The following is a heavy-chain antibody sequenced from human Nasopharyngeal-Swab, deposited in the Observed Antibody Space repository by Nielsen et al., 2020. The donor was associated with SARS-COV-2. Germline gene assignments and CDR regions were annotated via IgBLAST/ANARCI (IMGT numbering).Heavy chain of an antibody. J-gene: IGHJ6*02. CDR2: ISTSGSTI. CDR3: ARDGLDYDFWSAYFMDV. D-gene: IGHD3-3*01. CDR1: GFTFSDYY. Sequence: LSLTCAASGFTFSDYYMSWIRQAPGKGLEWVSYISTSGSTISFADSVKGRFTISRDNAKNSLYLQMNSLRAEDTAVYYCARDGLDYDFWSAYFMDVWGQETTVTVSS. V-gene: IGHV3-11*04.